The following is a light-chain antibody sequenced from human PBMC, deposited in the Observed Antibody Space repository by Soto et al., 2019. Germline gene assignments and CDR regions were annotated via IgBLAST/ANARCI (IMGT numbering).Light chain of an antibody. CDR2: FGS. V-gene: IGKV2-28*01. CDR3: MQALQSLT. CDR1: QSLLYNNTYNY. Sequence: EIVMTQSPLTLPVTPGDPASISCRSSQSLLYNNTYNYLDWYVQKPGQSPKLLIYFGSNRAPGVPDRFSGSGSGTDFTLKINRVEAEDVGTYYCMQALQSLTFGQGTRLEIK. J-gene: IGKJ5*01.